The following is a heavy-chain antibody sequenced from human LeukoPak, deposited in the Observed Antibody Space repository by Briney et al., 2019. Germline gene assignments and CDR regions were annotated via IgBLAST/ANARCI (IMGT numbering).Heavy chain of an antibody. CDR3: ARDGSYWAYYYGMDV. Sequence: ASVTVSFKASGYTFTSYGISWVRQAPGQGLEWMGWISAYNGNTNYAQKLQGRVTMTTDTSTSTAYMELRSLRSDDTAVYYCARDGSYWAYYYGMDVWGQGTTVTVSS. J-gene: IGHJ6*02. D-gene: IGHD1-26*01. V-gene: IGHV1-18*01. CDR1: GYTFTSYG. CDR2: ISAYNGNT.